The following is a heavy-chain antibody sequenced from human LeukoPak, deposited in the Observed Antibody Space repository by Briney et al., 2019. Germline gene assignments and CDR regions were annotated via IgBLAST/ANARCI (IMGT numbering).Heavy chain of an antibody. CDR1: GFNFDDYG. CDR2: ISSSSSYI. CDR3: ARDTDVVVPAAPRFDY. D-gene: IGHD2-2*01. V-gene: IGHV3-21*01. J-gene: IGHJ4*02. Sequence: GGSLRLSCAASGFNFDDYGMSWVRQAPGKGLEWVSSISSSSSYIYYAGPVKGRFTISRDNAKNSLYLQMNSLRAEDTAVYYCARDTDVVVPAAPRFDYWGQGTLVTVSS.